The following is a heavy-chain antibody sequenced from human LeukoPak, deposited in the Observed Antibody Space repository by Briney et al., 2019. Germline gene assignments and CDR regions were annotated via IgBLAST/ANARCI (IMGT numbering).Heavy chain of an antibody. CDR1: GGSISSSNW. Sequence: SETLSLTCAVSGGSISSSNWWSWVRQPPGKGLEWIGEIYHSGSTNYNPSLKSRVTISVDKSKNQFSLKLSSVTAADTAVYYCARSENMVRGVISWFVPFDIWGQGTMVTVSS. D-gene: IGHD3-10*01. J-gene: IGHJ3*02. V-gene: IGHV4-4*02. CDR3: ARSENMVRGVISWFVPFDI. CDR2: IYHSGST.